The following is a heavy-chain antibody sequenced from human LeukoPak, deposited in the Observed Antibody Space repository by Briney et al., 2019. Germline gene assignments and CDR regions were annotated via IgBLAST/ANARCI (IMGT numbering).Heavy chain of an antibody. Sequence: PSETLSLTCTVSGGSISSYYWSWIRQPPGKGLEWIGYIYYSGSTNYNPSLKSRVTISVDTSKNQFSLKLSSVTAADTAVYYCARLTSGWGSHDYWGQGTLVTVSS. CDR2: IYYSGST. J-gene: IGHJ4*02. D-gene: IGHD6-19*01. V-gene: IGHV4-59*08. CDR1: GGSISSYY. CDR3: ARLTSGWGSHDY.